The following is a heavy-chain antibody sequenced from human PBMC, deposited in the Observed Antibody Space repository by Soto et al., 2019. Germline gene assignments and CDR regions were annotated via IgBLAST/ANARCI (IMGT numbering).Heavy chain of an antibody. CDR1: GGSISSYY. V-gene: IGHV4-59*01. J-gene: IGHJ4*02. CDR3: ARGRQQWLEYDY. Sequence: SETLSLTCTVSGGSISSYYWSWIRQPPGKGLEWIGYIYYSGSTNYNPSLKSRVTISVDTSKNQFSLKLSSVTAADTAVYYCARGRQQWLEYDYWGQGTLVTVSS. CDR2: IYYSGST. D-gene: IGHD6-19*01.